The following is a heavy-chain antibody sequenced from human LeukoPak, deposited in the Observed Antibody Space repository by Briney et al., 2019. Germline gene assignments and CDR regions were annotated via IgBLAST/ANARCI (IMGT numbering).Heavy chain of an antibody. Sequence: GASVKVSCNASGYTCTSYDINWVRQATGQGLEWMGWINPNSGNTGYAQKFHGKVTINTDKTKSKAYMELGSMRSEDPAVYYCASGTTDIVVVPATLRNYSFAYWGQGTLVTASS. CDR3: ASGTTDIVVVPATLRNYSFAY. J-gene: IGHJ4*02. V-gene: IGHV1-8*01. CDR1: GYTCTSYD. D-gene: IGHD2-2*01. CDR2: INPNSGNT.